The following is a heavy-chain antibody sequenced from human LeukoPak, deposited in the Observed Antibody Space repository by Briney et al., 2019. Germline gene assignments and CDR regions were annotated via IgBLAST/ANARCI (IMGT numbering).Heavy chain of an antibody. CDR2: IYSSGST. D-gene: IGHD4-17*01. CDR3: ASVGASHYGDWFFDY. Sequence: TSETLSLTCTVSGGSSSNYYWSWIRQPAGKGLEWIGRIYSSGSTNYNPSLKSRVTMSVDTSKKQFSLKLTSVAAADTAVYYCASVGASHYGDWFFDYWGQGTLVTVSS. CDR1: GGSSSNYY. V-gene: IGHV4-4*07. J-gene: IGHJ4*02.